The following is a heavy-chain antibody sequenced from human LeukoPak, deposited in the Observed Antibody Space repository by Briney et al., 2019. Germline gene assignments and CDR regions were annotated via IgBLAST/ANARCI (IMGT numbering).Heavy chain of an antibody. CDR3: ARVQPPPTVVTPRYYYYGMDV. V-gene: IGHV3-48*01. CDR2: ISSSSSTI. D-gene: IGHD4-23*01. J-gene: IGHJ6*02. Sequence: GGSLRLSCAASGFTFCSYSMNWVRQAPGKGLEWVSYISSSSSTIYYADSVKGRFTISRDKAKNSLYLQMNSLRAEDTAVYYCARVQPPPTVVTPRYYYYGMDVWGQGTTVTVSS. CDR1: GFTFCSYS.